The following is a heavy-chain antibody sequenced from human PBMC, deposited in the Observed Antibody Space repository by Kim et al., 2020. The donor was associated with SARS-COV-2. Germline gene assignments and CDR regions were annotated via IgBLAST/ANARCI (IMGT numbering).Heavy chain of an antibody. CDR2: YAK. J-gene: IGHJ4*02. CDR3: ASSIIGETNY. Sequence: YAKAYAASVKDRFIISRDDSKNTAYLQMNSLKTEDTAVYYCASSIIGETNYWGQGTQVTVSS. D-gene: IGHD7-27*01. V-gene: IGHV3-73*01.